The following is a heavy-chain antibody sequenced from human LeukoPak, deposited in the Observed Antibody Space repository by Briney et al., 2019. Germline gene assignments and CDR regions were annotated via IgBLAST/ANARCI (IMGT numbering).Heavy chain of an antibody. CDR2: IYSSGST. V-gene: IGHV4-4*07. CDR3: AREERESAVTTHNWFDP. Sequence: TSETLSLTCTVSGGSISTYSWSWIRQPAGKGLEWIGRIYSSGSTNYNPSLKSRVTMSVDTSKNQLSLKLSSVTAADTAVYYCAREERESAVTTHNWFDPWGQGTLVTVSS. D-gene: IGHD4-17*01. J-gene: IGHJ5*02. CDR1: GGSISTYS.